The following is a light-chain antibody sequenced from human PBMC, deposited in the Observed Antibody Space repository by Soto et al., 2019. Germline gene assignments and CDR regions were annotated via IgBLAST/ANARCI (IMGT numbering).Light chain of an antibody. Sequence: EIVMTQSPATLSVAPGERVTLSCRASQGVSRKLAWYQHKSGQAPRLLISGASAGATGIPARFSGSGSGTAFTLTISSLQSEDCAIYYCPQYHTWPITFGGGTKVEIK. CDR3: PQYHTWPIT. V-gene: IGKV3-15*01. CDR2: GAS. J-gene: IGKJ4*01. CDR1: QGVSRK.